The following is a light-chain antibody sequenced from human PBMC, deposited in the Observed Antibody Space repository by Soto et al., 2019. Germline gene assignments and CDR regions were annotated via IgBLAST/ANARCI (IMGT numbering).Light chain of an antibody. J-gene: IGKJ1*01. CDR3: QHYNSYSEA. V-gene: IGKV1-5*03. CDR1: QSIRSE. Sequence: DIQMTQSPSTLSASVGDRVTITCRASQSIRSELAWYQQKPGKAPKLLIYKASSLESGVPSRFSGSGSGTEFTLTVSSLQPDDFATYYCQHYNSYSEAFGQGTK. CDR2: KAS.